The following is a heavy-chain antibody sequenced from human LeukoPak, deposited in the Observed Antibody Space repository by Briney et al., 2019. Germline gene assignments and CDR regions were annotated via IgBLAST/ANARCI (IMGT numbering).Heavy chain of an antibody. V-gene: IGHV3-9*03. J-gene: IGHJ3*02. CDR1: GFTFDDYA. Sequence: GGSLRLSCAASGFTFDDYAMHWVRQAPGKGLEWVSGISWNSGSIGYADSVKGRFTISRDNAKNSLYLQMNSLRAEDMALYYCAKASSNDAFDIWGQGTMVTVSS. D-gene: IGHD2-2*01. CDR3: AKASSNDAFDI. CDR2: ISWNSGSI.